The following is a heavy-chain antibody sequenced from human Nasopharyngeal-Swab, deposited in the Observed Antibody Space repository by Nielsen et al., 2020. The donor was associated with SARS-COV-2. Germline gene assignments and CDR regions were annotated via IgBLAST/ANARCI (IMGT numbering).Heavy chain of an antibody. CDR1: GFTLSSYG. D-gene: IGHD3-22*01. V-gene: IGHV3-23*01. CDR2: IRAGAGGT. Sequence: GGSLRLSCAASGFTLSSYGMSWVRQAPGKGLEWVSAIRAGAGGTTYADSVKGRFTVSRDNSKDTLYLQMSSLRADDTAVYYCAKFLTMTDYWGQGTLVTVSS. CDR3: AKFLTMTDY. J-gene: IGHJ4*02.